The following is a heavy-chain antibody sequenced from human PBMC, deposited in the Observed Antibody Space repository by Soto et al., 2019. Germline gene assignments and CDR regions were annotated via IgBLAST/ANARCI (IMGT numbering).Heavy chain of an antibody. CDR2: ISSSSTTI. CDR3: VRSPYYYDSSNYYGY. V-gene: IGHV3-48*02. CDR1: GFTFSSYG. D-gene: IGHD3-22*01. Sequence: EVQLVESGGGLVQPGGSLRLSCAASGFTFSSYGMNWVRQAPGKGLEWVSYISSSSTTIYYADSVKGRFTIFRDNAKNSLYLQLNSLRDEDTAVYYCVRSPYYYDSSNYYGYWGQGTLVTVSS. J-gene: IGHJ4*02.